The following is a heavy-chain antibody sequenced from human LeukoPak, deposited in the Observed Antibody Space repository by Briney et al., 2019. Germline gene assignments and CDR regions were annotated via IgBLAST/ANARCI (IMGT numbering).Heavy chain of an antibody. CDR3: ARHQLGSEYDY. Sequence: SETLSLTCSVSGGSISSYYWSWIRQPPGKALEWIGYIYYSGSTNYNPSLKSRVTISLDTSKNQFSLKLSSVTAADTAVYYCARHQLGSEYDYWGQGSLVTVSS. D-gene: IGHD5-18*01. CDR1: GGSISSYY. V-gene: IGHV4-59*08. J-gene: IGHJ4*02. CDR2: IYYSGST.